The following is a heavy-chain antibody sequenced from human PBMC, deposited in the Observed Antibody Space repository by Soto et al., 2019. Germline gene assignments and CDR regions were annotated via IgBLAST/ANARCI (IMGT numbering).Heavy chain of an antibody. V-gene: IGHV4-34*01. CDR2: INHSGST. J-gene: IGHJ6*02. Sequence: QVQLQQWGAGLLKPSETLSLTCAVYGGSFSGYYWSWIRQPPGKGLEWIGEINHSGSTNYNPSLKSRVTISVDTSKNQFSLKLSSVTAADTAVYYCARGPDDYVLGSYRYEVVGYYYYGMDVWGQGTTVTVSS. CDR1: GGSFSGYY. D-gene: IGHD3-16*02. CDR3: ARGPDDYVLGSYRYEVVGYYYYGMDV.